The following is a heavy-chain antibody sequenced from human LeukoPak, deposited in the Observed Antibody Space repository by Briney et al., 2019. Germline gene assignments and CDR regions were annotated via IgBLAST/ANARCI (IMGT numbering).Heavy chain of an antibody. CDR3: ARDRGATDSYYSSGMDV. J-gene: IGHJ6*02. CDR1: GDSVSSNSAA. D-gene: IGHD5-12*01. CDR2: TYYRSKWYN. Sequence: SQTLSLTCAISGDSVSSNSAAWNWIRQSPSRGLEWLGRTYYRSKWYNAYAVSVKSRITINPDTSKNQFSLQLNSVTPEDTAVYYCARDRGATDSYYSSGMDVGGQGTTVTVS. V-gene: IGHV6-1*01.